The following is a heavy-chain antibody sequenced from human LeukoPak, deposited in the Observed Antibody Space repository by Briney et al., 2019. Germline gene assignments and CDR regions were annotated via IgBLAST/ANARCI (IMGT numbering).Heavy chain of an antibody. V-gene: IGHV4-39*01. CDR1: GGSISSSTYY. Sequence: SETLSLTCTVSGGSISSSTYYWGWIRQPPGKGLEWIGSMYYYGGTYSSPSLKSRVTISVDTSKNQFSLKLNSVTAADTAVYYCARRSNTHLDYWGQGTLVTVSS. J-gene: IGHJ4*02. CDR2: MYYYGGT. CDR3: ARRSNTHLDY.